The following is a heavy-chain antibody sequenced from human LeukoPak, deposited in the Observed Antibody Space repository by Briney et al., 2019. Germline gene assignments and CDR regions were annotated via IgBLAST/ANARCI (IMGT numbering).Heavy chain of an antibody. CDR1: GGTFSSYT. CDR3: ARDYVGDYGRENWFDP. J-gene: IGHJ5*02. Sequence: SVKVSXKASGGTFSSYTISWVRQAPGQGLEWMGRIIPILGIANYAQKFQGRVTITADKSTSTAYMELSSLRSEDTAVYYCARDYVGDYGRENWFDPWGQGTLVTVSS. V-gene: IGHV1-69*04. CDR2: IIPILGIA. D-gene: IGHD4-17*01.